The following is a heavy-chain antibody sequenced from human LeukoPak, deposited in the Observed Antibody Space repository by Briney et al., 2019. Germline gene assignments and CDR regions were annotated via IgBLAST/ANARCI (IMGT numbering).Heavy chain of an antibody. V-gene: IGHV3-23*01. CDR3: AKWGDYDVLTGYYDSDY. Sequence: AGGSLRLSCAASGFTFSNYAMSWVRQAPGKGLEWVSAVSGRDTSTYYTDSVKGRFTISRDNSKNTLYLQMNSLGAEDTAIYYCAKWGDYDVLTGYYDSDYWGQGTLVTVSS. D-gene: IGHD3-9*01. J-gene: IGHJ4*02. CDR2: VSGRDTST. CDR1: GFTFSNYA.